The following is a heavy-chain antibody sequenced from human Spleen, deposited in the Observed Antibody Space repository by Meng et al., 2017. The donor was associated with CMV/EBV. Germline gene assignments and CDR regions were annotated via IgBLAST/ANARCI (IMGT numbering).Heavy chain of an antibody. V-gene: IGHV3-23*01. CDR1: GFTFSNFA. Sequence: GESLKISCAASGFTFSNFAMSWVRQAPGRGLAWVSAITASGGSTYYADSVKGRFTVSRDNSKNTLYLQMNSLRAEDTALYYCAKAFSASWYREYYDDWGQGTLVTVSS. D-gene: IGHD6-13*01. CDR2: ITASGGST. J-gene: IGHJ4*02. CDR3: AKAFSASWYREYYDD.